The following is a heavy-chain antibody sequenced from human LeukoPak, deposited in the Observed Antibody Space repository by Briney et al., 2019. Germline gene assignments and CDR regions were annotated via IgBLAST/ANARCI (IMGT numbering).Heavy chain of an antibody. D-gene: IGHD6-13*01. CDR1: GFTFSSYS. Sequence: PGGSLRLSCAASGFTFSSYSMNWVRQAPGKGLEWVSSISSSSSYIYYADSVKGRFTISRDSAKNSLYLQMNSLRAEDTAVYYCARDPPIESSSWYIDYWGQGTLVTVSS. CDR3: ARDPPIESSSWYIDY. V-gene: IGHV3-21*01. CDR2: ISSSSSYI. J-gene: IGHJ4*02.